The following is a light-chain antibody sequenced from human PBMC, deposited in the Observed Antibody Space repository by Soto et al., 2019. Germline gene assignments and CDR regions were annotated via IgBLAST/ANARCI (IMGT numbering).Light chain of an antibody. Sequence: DIQMTQSPSSLSASVGDRVTITCRASQSISSYLNWYQQKPGKAPKLLIYAASSLQSGVPSRFSGSGSGTDFTLTISRVEPEDFAVYYCQQYGSSPPYTFGQGTKLEIK. V-gene: IGKV1-39*01. CDR3: QQYGSSPPYT. CDR1: QSISSY. J-gene: IGKJ2*01. CDR2: AAS.